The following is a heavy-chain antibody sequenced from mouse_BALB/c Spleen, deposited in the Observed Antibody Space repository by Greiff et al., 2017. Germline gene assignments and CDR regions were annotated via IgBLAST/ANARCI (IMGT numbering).Heavy chain of an antibody. V-gene: IGHV8-12*01. CDR1: GFSLSTSGMG. J-gene: IGHJ2*01. CDR2: IYWDDDK. D-gene: IGHD1-1*01. CDR3: ARRTTVVPFDY. Sequence: QVTLKVSGPGILQPSQTLSLTCSFSGFSLSTSGMGVSWIRQPSGKGLEWLAHIYWDDDKRYNPSLKSRLTISKDTSSNQVFLKITSVDTADTATYYCARRTTVVPFDYWGQGTTLTVSS.